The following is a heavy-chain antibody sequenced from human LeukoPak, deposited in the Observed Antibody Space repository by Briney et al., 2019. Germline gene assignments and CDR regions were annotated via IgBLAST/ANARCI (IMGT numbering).Heavy chain of an antibody. V-gene: IGHV4-34*01. CDR1: GGSFSGYY. D-gene: IGHD2-2*01. J-gene: IGHJ6*01. CDR3: ARDSSSEYV. CDR2: INHSGST. Sequence: SETLSLTCAVYGGSFSGYYWNWIRLPPRKGLEWIGEINHSGSTNCNTSLKIRVTISVDTSKNQFSLKLSSVTAADTAVYYCARDSSSEYVWGHKTTVTVSS.